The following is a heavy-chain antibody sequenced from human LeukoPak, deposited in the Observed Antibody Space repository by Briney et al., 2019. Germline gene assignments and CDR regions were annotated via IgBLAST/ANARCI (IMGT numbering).Heavy chain of an antibody. CDR1: GFAFSTYA. D-gene: IGHD2-15*01. Sequence: GGSLRLSCAASGFAFSTYAMSWVRQAPGKGLEWVAAISATGRRTYYADSVKGRFTISRDNWSMMYLQMNSLRAEDTPVYYCAKDLAYSFDSWGQGTLVTVSS. CDR2: ISATGRRT. J-gene: IGHJ4*02. CDR3: AKDLAYSFDS. V-gene: IGHV3-23*01.